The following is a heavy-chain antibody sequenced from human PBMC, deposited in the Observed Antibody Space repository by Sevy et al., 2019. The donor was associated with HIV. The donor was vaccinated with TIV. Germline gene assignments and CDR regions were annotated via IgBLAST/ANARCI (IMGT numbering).Heavy chain of an antibody. CDR3: ARDQYYDISTGLCAMDV. Sequence: SETLSLTCSVSGASVSAANDYWSWIRQPPGKGLEWIGYVYYFGSTNYNPSLKSRVTISLDTSKKEFSLKLSSVTPADTAVYYCARDQYYDISTGLCAMDVWGQGTTVTVSS. CDR1: GASVSAANDY. J-gene: IGHJ6*02. D-gene: IGHD3-9*01. V-gene: IGHV4-61*01. CDR2: VYYFGST.